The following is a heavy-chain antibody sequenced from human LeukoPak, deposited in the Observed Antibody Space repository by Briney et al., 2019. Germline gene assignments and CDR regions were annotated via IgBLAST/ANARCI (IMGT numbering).Heavy chain of an antibody. J-gene: IGHJ4*02. D-gene: IGHD6-13*01. CDR3: ARGAYSSSWYSVKWTLDY. CDR2: INPNSGGT. V-gene: IGHV1-2*02. Sequence: GASVKVSCKASGYTFTGYYMHSVRQAPGQGLEWMGWINPNSGGTNYAQKFQGRVTMTRDTSISTAYMELSRLRSDDTAVYYCARGAYSSSWYSVKWTLDYWGQGTLVTVSS. CDR1: GYTFTGYY.